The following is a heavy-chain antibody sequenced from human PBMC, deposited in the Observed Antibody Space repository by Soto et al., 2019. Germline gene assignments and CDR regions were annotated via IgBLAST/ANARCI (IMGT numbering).Heavy chain of an antibody. V-gene: IGHV3-23*01. CDR1: GFTFSTYA. CDR2: ISGIIDTT. Sequence: PGGSLRLSCAASGFTFSTYAMSWVRQAPGKGLEWVSTISGIIDTTYYVDSVKGRFIISRDNARNSVYLQMNSLRAEDTAVYYCARVRPGNYRDYWGQGTLVTVSS. D-gene: IGHD3-10*01. J-gene: IGHJ4*02. CDR3: ARVRPGNYRDY.